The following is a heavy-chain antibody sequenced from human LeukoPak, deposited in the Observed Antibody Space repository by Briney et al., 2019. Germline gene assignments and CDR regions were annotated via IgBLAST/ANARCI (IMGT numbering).Heavy chain of an antibody. Sequence: SVQVSCKASGYTFTDYYMEWVRQAPGQGLEWMGWINPNSGGTNYAQKFQGRVTMTRDTSISTAYMELSRLRSDDTAVYYCARVRSYCTNGVCYWDLDYWGQGTLVTVSS. J-gene: IGHJ4*02. CDR3: ARVRSYCTNGVCYWDLDY. V-gene: IGHV1-2*02. CDR2: INPNSGGT. D-gene: IGHD2-8*01. CDR1: GYTFTDYY.